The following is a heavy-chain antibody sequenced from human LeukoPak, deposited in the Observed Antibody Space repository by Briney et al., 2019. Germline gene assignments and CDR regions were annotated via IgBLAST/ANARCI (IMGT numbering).Heavy chain of an antibody. V-gene: IGHV4-34*01. Sequence: SETLSLTCAVYGGSFSGFYWSWVRQPPGKGLEWIGEINHSGSTHYNPSFKSRVTILVDTSRNQFSLKLTSVTAADTAVYYCARGPDSGSHFAWFDPWGQGTLVSVSS. J-gene: IGHJ5*02. D-gene: IGHD3-10*01. CDR1: GGSFSGFY. CDR2: INHSGST. CDR3: ARGPDSGSHFAWFDP.